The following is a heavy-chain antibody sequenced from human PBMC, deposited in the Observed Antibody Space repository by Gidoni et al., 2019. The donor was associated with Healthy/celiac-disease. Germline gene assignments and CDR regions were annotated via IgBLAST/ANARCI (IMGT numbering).Heavy chain of an antibody. J-gene: IGHJ4*02. CDR2: ISSSSSYT. CDR3: ARDQLGYTDY. V-gene: IGHV3-11*06. Sequence: QVQLVESGGGLVKPGGSLRLTCAASGFTFSDYYLSWIRQAPGKGLDWVYDISSSSSYTNYADSLKGRFTISRENAKNSLYLQMNSLRAEDTAVYYCARDQLGYTDYWGQGTLVTVSS. D-gene: IGHD1-1*01. CDR1: GFTFSDYY.